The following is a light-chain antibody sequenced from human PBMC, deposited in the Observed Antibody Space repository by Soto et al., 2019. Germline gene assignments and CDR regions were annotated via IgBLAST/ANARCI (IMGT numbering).Light chain of an antibody. J-gene: IGLJ1*01. Sequence: SVLTQPASVCGSPGQSITISCTGSGRDIGAYDYVSWHQQHPGKAPKLLIYGVKNRPSGVSYRFSASKSAFTASLTISGLQAEDEAHYYCSSYTTSYFYVFGPGTKVTVL. CDR1: GRDIGAYDY. CDR3: SSYTTSYFYV. V-gene: IGLV2-14*01. CDR2: GVK.